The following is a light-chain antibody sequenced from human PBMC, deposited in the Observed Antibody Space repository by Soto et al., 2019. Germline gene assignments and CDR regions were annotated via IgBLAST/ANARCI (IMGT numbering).Light chain of an antibody. CDR2: EGT. CDR1: SSDVGNYNL. V-gene: IGLV2-23*01. CDR3: CSYAGSSFDV. Sequence: QSVLTQPASVSGSPGQSITISCTGTSSDVGNYNLVSWYQQHPGKAPKLMIYEGTKRPSGVPNRFSGSKSGNTASLTISGLQAEDEADYYCCSYAGSSFDVFGTGTKVNVL. J-gene: IGLJ1*01.